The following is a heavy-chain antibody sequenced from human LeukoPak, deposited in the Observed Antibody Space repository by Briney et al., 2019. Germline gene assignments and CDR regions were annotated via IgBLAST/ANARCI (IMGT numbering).Heavy chain of an antibody. CDR3: ARHGSNYGWFDP. Sequence: SETLSLTCTVSRGPMSHYYWSWIRQPPGKGLEWIGYIDYSGSTNYNPSLKSRVTISVDTSKNQFSLRLNSVTAADTAVYYCARHGSNYGWFDPWGQGTLVTVSS. D-gene: IGHD4-11*01. CDR2: IDYSGST. V-gene: IGHV4-59*08. CDR1: RGPMSHYY. J-gene: IGHJ5*02.